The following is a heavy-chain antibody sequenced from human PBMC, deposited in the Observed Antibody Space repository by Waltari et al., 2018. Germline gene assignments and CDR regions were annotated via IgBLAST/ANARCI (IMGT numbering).Heavy chain of an antibody. D-gene: IGHD2-15*01. CDR3: ARGGRGYCSGGSCYLFDY. CDR1: GFTFSSYG. J-gene: IGHJ4*02. V-gene: IGHV3-33*01. CDR2: ICYDGSNK. Sequence: QVQLVESGGGVVQPGRSLRLSCAASGFTFSSYGMHWVRQAPGKGREGGAVICYDGSNKYYADSVKGRFTISRDNSKNTLYLQMNSLRAEDTAVYYCARGGRGYCSGGSCYLFDYWGQGTLVTVSS.